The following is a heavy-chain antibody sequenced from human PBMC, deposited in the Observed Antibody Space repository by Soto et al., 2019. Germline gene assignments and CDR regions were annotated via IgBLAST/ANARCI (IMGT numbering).Heavy chain of an antibody. CDR3: ARGNYYYYGMDV. CDR1: GGSISSSNW. V-gene: IGHV4-4*02. J-gene: IGHJ6*02. CDR2: IYHSGST. Sequence: QVQLQESGPGLVKPSGTLSLTCAVSGGSISSSNWWSWVRQPPGKGLEWIGEIYHSGSTNYNPSLKSRVTISVAKSKNQFSLNLSSVTAADTAVYYCARGNYYYYGMDVWGQGTTVTVSS.